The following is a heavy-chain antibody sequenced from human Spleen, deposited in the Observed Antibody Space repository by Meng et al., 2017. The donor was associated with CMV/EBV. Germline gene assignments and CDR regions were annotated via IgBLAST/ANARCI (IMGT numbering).Heavy chain of an antibody. Sequence: SGLTFSRYPIHWVRQAPGKGLEWVAVISYDGSNKFYADSVRGRFTISRDNSKNMLYLQMNSLRPDDTAVYYCARDRDGGNSGDAFDIWGQGTMVTVSS. CDR1: GLTFSRYP. V-gene: IGHV3-30-3*01. D-gene: IGHD4-23*01. CDR2: ISYDGSNK. J-gene: IGHJ3*02. CDR3: ARDRDGGNSGDAFDI.